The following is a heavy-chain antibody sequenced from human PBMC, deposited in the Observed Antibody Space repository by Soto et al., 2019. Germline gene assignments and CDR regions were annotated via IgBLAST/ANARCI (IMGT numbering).Heavy chain of an antibody. CDR1: GFTFSSYG. Sequence: PGGSLRLSCAASGFTFSSYGMHWVRQAPGKGLEWVAVIWYDGSNKYYADSVKGRFTISRDNSKNTLYLQMNSLRAEDTAVYYCARYLRTQVAHLGEFDYCAQRSPDTVSS. V-gene: IGHV3-33*01. D-gene: IGHD5-12*01. CDR3: ARYLRTQVAHLGEFDY. CDR2: IWYDGSNK. J-gene: IGHJ5*01.